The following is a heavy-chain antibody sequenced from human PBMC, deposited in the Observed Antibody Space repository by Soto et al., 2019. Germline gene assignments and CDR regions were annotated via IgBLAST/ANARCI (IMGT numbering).Heavy chain of an antibody. Sequence: ASVKRSCKASGYTFTGYYMHWVRQAPGKGLEWMGWINPNSGGTNYAQKFQGWVTMTRDTSISTAYMELSRLRSDDTAVYYCARDRCVVPAALSYYYYYGMDVWGQGTTVTVSS. CDR2: INPNSGGT. CDR3: ARDRCVVPAALSYYYYYGMDV. V-gene: IGHV1-2*04. CDR1: GYTFTGYY. D-gene: IGHD2-2*01. J-gene: IGHJ6*02.